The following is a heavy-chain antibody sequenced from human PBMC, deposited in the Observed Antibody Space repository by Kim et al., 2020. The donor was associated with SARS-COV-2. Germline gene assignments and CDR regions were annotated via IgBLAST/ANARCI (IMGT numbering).Heavy chain of an antibody. CDR3: ARAGRHWLLRPIFYYFHY. J-gene: IGHJ4*01. Sequence: SETLSLTCAVYGGSFSGYYWSWIRQPPGKGLEWIGEINHSGSPNHNPSLKSRVTIPVDTSKNQFSLKLSSVPAPATAVYYCARAGRHWLLRPIFYYFHY. V-gene: IGHV4-34*01. CDR2: INHSGSP. CDR1: GGSFSGYY. D-gene: IGHD3-3*01.